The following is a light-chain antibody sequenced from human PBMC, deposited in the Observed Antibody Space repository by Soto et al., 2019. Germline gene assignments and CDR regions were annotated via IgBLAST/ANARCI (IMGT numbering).Light chain of an antibody. CDR2: GAS. Sequence: EIVMTQSPATLSVSPGERATLSCRASQSVSSNLAWYQHKPGQAPRLLIFGASTRATGIPARFSGSGSGTEFTLTISRLEPEDFAVYYCQQYGPSPPITFGQGTRLEIK. V-gene: IGKV3-15*01. J-gene: IGKJ5*01. CDR1: QSVSSN. CDR3: QQYGPSPPIT.